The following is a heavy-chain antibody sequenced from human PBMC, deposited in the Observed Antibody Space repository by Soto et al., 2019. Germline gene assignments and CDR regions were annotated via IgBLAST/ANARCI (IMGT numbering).Heavy chain of an antibody. CDR1: GFTFSSHW. J-gene: IGHJ1*01. D-gene: IGHD6-13*01. V-gene: IGHV3-7*03. CDR3: ATSIAAAGTD. CDR2: IKQDGSEK. Sequence: PGGSLRLSCAASGFTFSSHWMSWVRQTPGKGLEWVANIKQDGSEKYYVDSVKGRFTISRDNAKKSLYLQMNNVRAEDTAVYYCATSIAAAGTDWGQGTLVTVSS.